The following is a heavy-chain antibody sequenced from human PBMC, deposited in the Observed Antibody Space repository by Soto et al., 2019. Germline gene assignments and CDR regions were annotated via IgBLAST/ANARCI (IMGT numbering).Heavy chain of an antibody. CDR1: GFTFSDHY. CDR2: TRNKANSYTT. CDR3: ARLTAAPSGVYYYYYYYMDV. V-gene: IGHV3-72*01. J-gene: IGHJ6*03. Sequence: EVQLVESGGGLVQPGGSLRLSCAASGFTFSDHYMDWVRQAPGKGLEWVGRTRNKANSYTTEYAASVKGRFTISRDDSKNSLYLQMNSLKTEDTAVYYCARLTAAPSGVYYYYYYYMDVWGKGTTVTVSS. D-gene: IGHD6-6*01.